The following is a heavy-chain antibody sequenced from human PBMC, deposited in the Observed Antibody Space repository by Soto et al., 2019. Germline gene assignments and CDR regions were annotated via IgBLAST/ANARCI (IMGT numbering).Heavy chain of an antibody. D-gene: IGHD3-10*01. CDR2: ISGGGDTT. CDR3: AKGRGGSGSLTPRVDF. V-gene: IGHV3-23*01. J-gene: IGHJ4*02. Sequence: EVQLLESGGGLVQPGGSLRLSCAASGFTFNNYDMTWVRQAPGKGLEWVSAISGGGDTTSYSASVKGRFTVSRDGSKNTLYLQLSSLRAEDTALYYCAKGRGGSGSLTPRVDFWGQGTLVTVSS. CDR1: GFTFNNYD.